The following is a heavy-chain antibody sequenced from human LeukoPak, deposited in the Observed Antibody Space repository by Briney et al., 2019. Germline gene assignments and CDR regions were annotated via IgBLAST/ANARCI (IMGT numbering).Heavy chain of an antibody. CDR3: ARGGYDFSSGYYPSR. J-gene: IGHJ4*02. CDR2: INPSAGST. Sequence: ASVKVSCKASGYTFTNYFMNWVRQAPGQGLEWMGLINPSAGSTSYAQKFQGRVTMARDTSTSTVYMELNSLRSEDTAVYYCARGGYDFSSGYYPSRWGQGTLVTVSS. V-gene: IGHV1-46*01. CDR1: GYTFTNYF. D-gene: IGHD3-3*01.